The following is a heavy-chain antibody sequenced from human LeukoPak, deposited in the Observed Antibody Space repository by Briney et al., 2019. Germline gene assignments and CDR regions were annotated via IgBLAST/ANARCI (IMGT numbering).Heavy chain of an antibody. CDR2: INANGGST. CDR3: ARGFYYYMDV. V-gene: IGHV3-20*04. J-gene: IGHJ6*03. CDR1: GFTFDNYG. Sequence: GGSLRLSCAASGFTFDNYGMSWVRQAPGKGLEWVSGINANGGSTAYADSVKGRFTVSRDNAKNSLYLQMNSLRAEDTALYYCARGFYYYMDVWGKGTRVTVSS.